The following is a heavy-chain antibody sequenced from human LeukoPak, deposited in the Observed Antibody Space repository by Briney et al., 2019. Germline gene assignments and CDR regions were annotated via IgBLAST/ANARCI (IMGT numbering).Heavy chain of an antibody. CDR3: ARDGRYYYDSSGYSSLLD. CDR1: GGTFSSYA. CDR2: ITPIFGTA. D-gene: IGHD3-22*01. V-gene: IGHV1-69*05. Sequence: SVKVSCKASGGTFSSYAISWVRQAPGQGLEWMGGITPIFGTANYAQKFQGRVTITTDESTSTAYMELSSLRSEDTAVYYCARDGRYYYDSSGYSSLLDWGQGTLVTVSS. J-gene: IGHJ4*02.